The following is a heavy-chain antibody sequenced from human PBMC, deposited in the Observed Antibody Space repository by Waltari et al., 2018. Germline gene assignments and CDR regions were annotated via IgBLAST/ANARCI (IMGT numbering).Heavy chain of an antibody. D-gene: IGHD4-17*01. V-gene: IGHV3-23*01. J-gene: IGHJ1*01. CDR3: AKGPPSTVTQYFQH. CDR1: GFTFISYA. CDR2: ISGSGGST. Sequence: LSCAASGFTFISYAMSWVRQAPGKGLEWVSAISGSGGSTYYADSVKGRFTISRDNSKNTLYLQMNSLRAEDTAVYYCAKGPPSTVTQYFQHWGQGTLVTVSS.